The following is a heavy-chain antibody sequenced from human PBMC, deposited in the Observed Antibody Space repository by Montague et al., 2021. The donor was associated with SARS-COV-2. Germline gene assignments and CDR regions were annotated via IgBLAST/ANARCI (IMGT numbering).Heavy chain of an antibody. J-gene: IGHJ5*02. CDR2: IFGSGAGT. V-gene: IGHV3-23*01. CDR3: AREVRGYHNWFDP. D-gene: IGHD2-2*01. Sequence: SLRLSCAASGFAFNNFAMTWVRQPPGKGLEWVSSIFGSGAGTYYADSVKGRFTISRDNSRNTVYLQMNSPRAEDTAVYYCAREVRGYHNWFDPWGQGTLVTVSS. CDR1: GFAFNNFA.